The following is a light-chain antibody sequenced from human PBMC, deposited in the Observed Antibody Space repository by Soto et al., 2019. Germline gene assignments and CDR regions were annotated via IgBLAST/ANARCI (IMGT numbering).Light chain of an antibody. CDR1: QTISSW. J-gene: IGKJ1*01. V-gene: IGKV1-5*03. CDR2: KAS. CDR3: QHYNSYPVT. Sequence: IQMTQSPSTLSACVGDRVTITCRASQTISSWLAWYQQKPGKAPKLLIHKASSLESGVPSRFSGSGSGTEFTLTISSLQPDDFATYYCQHYNSYPVTFGQGTKADIK.